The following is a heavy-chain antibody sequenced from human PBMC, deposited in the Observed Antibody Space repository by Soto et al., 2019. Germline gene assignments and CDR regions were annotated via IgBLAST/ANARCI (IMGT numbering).Heavy chain of an antibody. V-gene: IGHV5-10-1*01. J-gene: IGHJ6*02. D-gene: IGHD4-17*01. CDR3: ARLYGGNSGMDV. CDR2: IDPSDSYT. CDR1: GYSFTSYW. Sequence: EVQLVQSGAEVKKPGDSLRISCKGSGYSFTSYWVTWVRQMPGKGLEWMGRIDPSDSYTNYNPPFQGHVTISVDKSISTAYLQWSSLKASDTAMYYCARLYGGNSGMDVWGQGTTVTVSS.